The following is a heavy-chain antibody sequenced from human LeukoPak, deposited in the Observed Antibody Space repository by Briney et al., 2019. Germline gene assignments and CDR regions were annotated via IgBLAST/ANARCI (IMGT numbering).Heavy chain of an antibody. V-gene: IGHV5-51*01. CDR2: INPGDSDT. CDR1: GYRFTSYW. Sequence: GESLQISCQGSGYRFTSYWIGWVRPMPGKGLEWMGIINPGDSDTRYSPSFQGQVTISADKSISTAYLQWSSLKASDTAMYYCARFLGSSWSNYYYYGMDVWGQGTTVTVSS. J-gene: IGHJ6*02. CDR3: ARFLGSSWSNYYYYGMDV. D-gene: IGHD6-13*01.